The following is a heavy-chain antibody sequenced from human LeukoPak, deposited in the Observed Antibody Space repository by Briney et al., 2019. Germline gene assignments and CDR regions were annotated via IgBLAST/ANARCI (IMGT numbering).Heavy chain of an antibody. D-gene: IGHD3-9*01. J-gene: IGHJ1*01. CDR3: ARSSLEYYDILTGFHE. CDR1: GASINSDTSY. CDR2: ILYSGST. V-gene: IGHV4-39*07. Sequence: SETLSLTCTVSGASINSDTSYWAWIRQPPGKGLEWVGNILYSGSTSYKPSLKSRVTISVDTSKNQFSLKLSSVTAADTAVYYCARSSLEYYDILTGFHEWGQGTLVTVSS.